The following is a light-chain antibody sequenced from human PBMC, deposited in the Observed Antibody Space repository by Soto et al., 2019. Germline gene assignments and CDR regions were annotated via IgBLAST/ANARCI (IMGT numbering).Light chain of an antibody. CDR2: ETS. CDR3: CSYVGSRAVV. J-gene: IGLJ2*01. CDR1: ATDLGSYGL. V-gene: IGLV2-23*01. Sequence: QSALTQPASVSGSPGQSITLSCTGSATDLGSYGLVSWYQQYPGKAPKLLIFETSKRPSGVPDRFSGSKSGYTASLTISYLQTEDGAEYYCCSYVGSRAVVFGGGTKLTVL.